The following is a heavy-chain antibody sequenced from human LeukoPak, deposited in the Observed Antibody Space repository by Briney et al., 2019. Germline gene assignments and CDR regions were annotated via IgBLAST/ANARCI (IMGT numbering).Heavy chain of an antibody. D-gene: IGHD1-26*01. V-gene: IGHV3-30*18. CDR2: ISYDGSNK. J-gene: IGHJ4*02. CDR3: AKAMYSGSSFDY. Sequence: GGSLRLSCAASGFTFSSYSMNWVRQAPGKGLEWVAVISYDGSNKYYADSVKGRFTISRDNSKNTLYLQMNSLRAEDTAVYYCAKAMYSGSSFDYWGQGTLVTVSS. CDR1: GFTFSSYS.